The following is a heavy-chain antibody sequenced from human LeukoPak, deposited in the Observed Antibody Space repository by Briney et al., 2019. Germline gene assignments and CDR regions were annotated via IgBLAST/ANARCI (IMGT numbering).Heavy chain of an antibody. Sequence: PSETLSLTCTVSGGSISSSSYYWGWIRQPPGKGLEWIGSIYYSGSTYYNPSLKSRVTISVDTSKNQFSLKLSSVTAADTAVYYCARDLVGATGYWGQGTLVTVSS. CDR2: IYYSGST. D-gene: IGHD1-26*01. CDR1: GGSISSSSYY. CDR3: ARDLVGATGY. V-gene: IGHV4-39*07. J-gene: IGHJ4*02.